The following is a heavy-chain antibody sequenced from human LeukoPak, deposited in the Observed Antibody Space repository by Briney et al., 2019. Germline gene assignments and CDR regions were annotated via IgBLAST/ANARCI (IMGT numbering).Heavy chain of an antibody. CDR3: ARATEDLLNYDYSNYWPGARSIREYYYYMDV. D-gene: IGHD4-11*01. Sequence: PGGSLRLSCAASGFTVSSYAMHWVRQAPGKGLEWVAVISYDGSNKYYADSVKGRFTISRDNSKNTLYLQMNSLRAEDTAVYYCARATEDLLNYDYSNYWPGARSIREYYYYMDVWGKGTTVTVSS. CDR2: ISYDGSNK. J-gene: IGHJ6*03. V-gene: IGHV3-30-3*01. CDR1: GFTVSSYA.